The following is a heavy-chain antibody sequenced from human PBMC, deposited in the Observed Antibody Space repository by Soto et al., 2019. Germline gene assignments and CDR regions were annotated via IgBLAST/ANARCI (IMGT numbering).Heavy chain of an antibody. J-gene: IGHJ6*02. Sequence: GGPHRHSCRASGFHFISYSVNWVSQAPGKGLEWVSYISSSSSTIYYADSVKGRFTISRDNAKNSLYLQMNSLRDEDTAVYYCAREYGMDVWGQGTTVTVS. CDR2: ISSSSSTI. V-gene: IGHV3-48*02. CDR3: AREYGMDV. CDR1: GFHFISYS.